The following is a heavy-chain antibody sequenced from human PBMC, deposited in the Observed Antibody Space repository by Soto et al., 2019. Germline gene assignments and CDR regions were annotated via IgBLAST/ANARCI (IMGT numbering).Heavy chain of an antibody. Sequence: PSETLSLTCTVSGGSISSSSYYWGWIRQPPGKGLEWIGSMYYSGSTYYNPSLKSRVTISVDTSKNQFSLKLSSVTAADTAVYYCARNLTTVTVDYVDYWGQGTMVTVSS. D-gene: IGHD4-17*01. CDR1: GGSISSSSYY. V-gene: IGHV4-39*01. CDR2: MYYSGST. CDR3: ARNLTTVTVDYVDY. J-gene: IGHJ4*02.